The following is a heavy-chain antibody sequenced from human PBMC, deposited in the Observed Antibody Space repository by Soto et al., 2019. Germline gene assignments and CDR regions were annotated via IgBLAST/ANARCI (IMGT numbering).Heavy chain of an antibody. J-gene: IGHJ5*02. CDR2: IRSKAYGGTT. D-gene: IGHD3-3*01. CDR3: TSSGMRRYYDFWSGYLNWFDP. Sequence: GSLRLSCTASGFTFGDYAMSWFRQAPGKGLEWVGFIRSKAYGGTTEYAASVKGRFTISRDDSKSIAYLQMNSLKTEDTAVYYCTSSGMRRYYDFWSGYLNWFDPWGQGTLVTVSS. V-gene: IGHV3-49*03. CDR1: GFTFGDYA.